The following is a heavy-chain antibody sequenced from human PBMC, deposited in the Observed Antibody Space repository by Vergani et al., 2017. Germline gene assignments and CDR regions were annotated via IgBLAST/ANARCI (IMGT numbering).Heavy chain of an antibody. CDR2: IIPILGIA. CDR3: AREREDIVVVPAADYYYYYYMDV. CDR1: GGTFSSYA. V-gene: IGHV1-69*04. J-gene: IGHJ6*03. Sequence: QVQLVQSGAEVKKPGSSVKVSCKASGGTFSSYAISWVRQAPGQGLEWMGRIIPILGIANYAQKFQGRVTITADKSTSTAYMELSSLRSEDTAVYYYAREREDIVVVPAADYYYYYYMDVWGKGTTVTVSS. D-gene: IGHD2-2*01.